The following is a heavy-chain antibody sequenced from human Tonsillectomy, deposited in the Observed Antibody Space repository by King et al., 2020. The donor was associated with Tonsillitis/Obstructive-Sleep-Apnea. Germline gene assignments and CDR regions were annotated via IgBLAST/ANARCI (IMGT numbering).Heavy chain of an antibody. D-gene: IGHD2-21*02. CDR3: ARQIVVVVTASRTYAFDY. CDR1: GGSISSISYY. Sequence: QLQESGPGLVKPSETLSLTCTVSGGSISSISYYWGWIRQPPGKGLEWIGSIYYSGSTYYNPSLKSRVTISVDTSKNQFSLKLSSVTAADTAVYYCARQIVVVVTASRTYAFDYWGQGTLVTVSS. V-gene: IGHV4-39*01. J-gene: IGHJ4*02. CDR2: IYYSGST.